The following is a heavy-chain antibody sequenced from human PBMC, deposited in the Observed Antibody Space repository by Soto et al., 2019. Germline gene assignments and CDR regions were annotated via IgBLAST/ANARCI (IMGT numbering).Heavy chain of an antibody. D-gene: IGHD3-22*01. V-gene: IGHV4-31*03. CDR3: ARERKKQRYYYDSSGYLGLFDY. CDR1: GGSISSGGYY. J-gene: IGHJ4*02. CDR2: IYYSGST. Sequence: SETLSLTCTVSGGSISSGGYYWSWLRQHPGKGLEWIGYIYYSGSTYYNPSLKSRVTISVDTSKNQFSLKLSSVTAADTAVYYCARERKKQRYYYDSSGYLGLFDYWGQGTLVTVS.